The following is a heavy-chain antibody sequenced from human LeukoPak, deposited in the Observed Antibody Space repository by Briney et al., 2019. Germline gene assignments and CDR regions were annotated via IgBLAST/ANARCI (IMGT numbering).Heavy chain of an antibody. V-gene: IGHV3-74*01. CDR1: GFTFSSYW. CDR2: INSDGYSI. J-gene: IGHJ4*02. D-gene: IGHD6-19*01. Sequence: PGGSLRLSCAASGFTFSSYWRHWVRQAPGKGLVWIARINSDGYSISYADSVKGRFTISRDNTKNTLYLQMNSLRAEDTAVYYCARAVAVAGTDYWGQGILVTVSS. CDR3: ARAVAVAGTDY.